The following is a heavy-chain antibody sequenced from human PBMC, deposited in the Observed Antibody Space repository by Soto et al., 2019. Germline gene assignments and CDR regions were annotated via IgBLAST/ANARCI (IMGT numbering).Heavy chain of an antibody. D-gene: IGHD4-17*01. CDR1: AFTFSSYA. V-gene: IGHV3-23*01. CDR3: AKDWRTTVASPEYFQH. J-gene: IGHJ1*01. Sequence: PGGSLRLSCAGSAFTFSSYAMSWVRQAPGKGLEWVSAISGSGDITYYADSVKGRFTISRDNSKDTLYLQMDSLRAEDTAIYYCAKDWRTTVASPEYFQHCGQGTLVTVSS. CDR2: ISGSGDIT.